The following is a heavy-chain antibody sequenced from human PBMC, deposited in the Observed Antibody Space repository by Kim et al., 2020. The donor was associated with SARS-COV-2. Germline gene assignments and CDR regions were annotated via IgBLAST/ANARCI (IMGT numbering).Heavy chain of an antibody. CDR3: AREQWLADLWNPYYYYGMDV. Sequence: GESLKISCKGSGYSFTSYWISWVRQMPGKGLEWMGRIDPSDSYTNYSPSFQGHVTISADKSISTAYLQWSSLKASDTAMYYCAREQWLADLWNPYYYYGMDVWGQGTTVTVSS. D-gene: IGHD6-19*01. CDR2: IDPSDSYT. J-gene: IGHJ6*02. CDR1: GYSFTSYW. V-gene: IGHV5-10-1*01.